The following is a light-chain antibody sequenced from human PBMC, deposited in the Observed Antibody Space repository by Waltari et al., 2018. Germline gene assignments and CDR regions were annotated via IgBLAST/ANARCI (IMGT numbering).Light chain of an antibody. CDR2: KDT. CDR3: YSTADNNWV. Sequence: SYELTQPSSVSVSPGQTATIPCSGDVLAKKYGRWLQQKPGQAPVVVIYKDTERPSGIPERFSGSDSGTTVTLTITGAQFDDEADYYCYSTADNNWVFGGGTKLTVL. J-gene: IGLJ3*02. CDR1: VLAKKY. V-gene: IGLV3-27*01.